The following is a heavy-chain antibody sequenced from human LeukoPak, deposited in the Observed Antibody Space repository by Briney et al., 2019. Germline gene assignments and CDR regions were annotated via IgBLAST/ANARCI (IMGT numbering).Heavy chain of an antibody. CDR1: GGTFTNLA. Sequence: ASVKVSCKASGGTFTNLAISWVRQAPGQGLEWMGRIIPTTGLASYAQKFQGRVTITADKSTSTADMELSSLRSEDTAVYYCARAPPRLDGYILYYWGQGTLVTVSS. CDR2: IIPTTGLA. D-gene: IGHD5-24*01. CDR3: ARAPPRLDGYILYY. J-gene: IGHJ4*02. V-gene: IGHV1-69*04.